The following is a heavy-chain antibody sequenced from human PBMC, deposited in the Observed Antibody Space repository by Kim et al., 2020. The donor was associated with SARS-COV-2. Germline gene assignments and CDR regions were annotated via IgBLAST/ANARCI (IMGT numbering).Heavy chain of an antibody. D-gene: IGHD3-22*01. CDR1: GGSISSGDYY. CDR3: ARGYDSSGYRLDY. CDR2: IYYSGRN. J-gene: IGHJ4*02. Sequence: SETLSLTCTVSGGSISSGDYYWNWIHQPPGKGLEWIGYIYYSGRNYYNPSLKSRVTISIDTSKIQFSLKLSSVTAADTAVYYCARGYDSSGYRLDYWGQGTLVTVSS. V-gene: IGHV4-30-4*01.